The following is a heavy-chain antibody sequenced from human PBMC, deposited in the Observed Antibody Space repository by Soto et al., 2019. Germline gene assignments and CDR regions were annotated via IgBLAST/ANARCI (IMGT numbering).Heavy chain of an antibody. CDR2: ISAYNGNT. CDR3: ARDSKYYGLDV. CDR1: GYTFTSYG. V-gene: IGHV1-18*01. Sequence: GASVKVSCKASGYTFTSYGISWVRQAPGQGLEWMGWISAYNGNTNYAQTLQGRVTVTTDTSTSTAYMELRSLRSDDTAVYYCARDSKYYGLDVWGQGTTVTVSS. J-gene: IGHJ6*02.